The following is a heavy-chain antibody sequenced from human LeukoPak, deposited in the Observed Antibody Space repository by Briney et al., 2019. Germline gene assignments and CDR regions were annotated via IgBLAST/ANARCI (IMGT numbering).Heavy chain of an antibody. Sequence: SVKVSCKASGGTFSSYAIGWVRQAPGQGLEWMGRIIPIFGTANYAQKFQGRVTITTDESTSTAYMELSSLRSEDTAVYYCARDRIVVVTAIPYAFDIWGQGTMVTVSS. J-gene: IGHJ3*02. CDR2: IIPIFGTA. CDR3: ARDRIVVVTAIPYAFDI. CDR1: GGTFSSYA. V-gene: IGHV1-69*05. D-gene: IGHD2-21*02.